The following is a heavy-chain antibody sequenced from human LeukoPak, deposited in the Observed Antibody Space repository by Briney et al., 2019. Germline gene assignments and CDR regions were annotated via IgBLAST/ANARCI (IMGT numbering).Heavy chain of an antibody. CDR1: GCTFGSYA. D-gene: IGHD3-9*01. CDR2: IIPIFGTA. CDR3: ARGDILTGSRFDP. V-gene: IGHV1-69*05. J-gene: IGHJ5*02. Sequence: SSVKVSCKASGCTFGSYAISWVRQAPGQGLEWMGGIIPIFGTANYAQKFQGRVTITTDESTSTAYMELSSLRSEDTAVYYCARGDILTGSRFDPWGQGTLVTVSS.